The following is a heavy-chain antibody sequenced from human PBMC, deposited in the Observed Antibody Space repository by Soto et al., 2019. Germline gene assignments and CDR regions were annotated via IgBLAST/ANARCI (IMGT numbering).Heavy chain of an antibody. CDR2: LDPSDSYT. CDR1: GYSFTCYW. J-gene: IGHJ6*02. D-gene: IGHD1-7*01. CDR3: TRRPSLELAADHGMVV. V-gene: IGHV5-10-1*01. Sequence: GESLKISCKGSGYSFTCYWISWVRQMRGKGLEWVGRLDPSDSYTNYRPPLQGDFSISADESISTAYLQWSSLKASDPAMYHCTRRPSLELAADHGMVVGGQGTTVTVTS.